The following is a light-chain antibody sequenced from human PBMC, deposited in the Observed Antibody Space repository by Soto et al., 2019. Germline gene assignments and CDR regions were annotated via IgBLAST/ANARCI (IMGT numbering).Light chain of an antibody. CDR2: AAS. CDR3: QQYGSSPPIT. Sequence: EIVLTQSPGTLSLSPGERATLSCRASQSVSSSYLAWYQQKPGQAPRLLIYAASSRASGIPDRFSGSGSGTDFTLTISSLEPEDFAVCYCQQYGSSPPITFGQGTRLEIK. V-gene: IGKV3-20*01. J-gene: IGKJ5*01. CDR1: QSVSSSY.